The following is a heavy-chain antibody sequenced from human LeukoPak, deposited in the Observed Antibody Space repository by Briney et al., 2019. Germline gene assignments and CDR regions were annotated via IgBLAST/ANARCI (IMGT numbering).Heavy chain of an antibody. V-gene: IGHV3-48*04. D-gene: IGHD6-6*01. Sequence: GGSLRLSCAASGFTFSSYSINWVRQAPGKGLEYVSYISSTSSSIYYADSVKGRFTISRDNAKNSLYLQMNSLRAEDTAVYYCARCESSSFGYYYYYMDVWGKGTTVTVSS. J-gene: IGHJ6*03. CDR2: ISSTSSSI. CDR1: GFTFSSYS. CDR3: ARCESSSFGYYYYYMDV.